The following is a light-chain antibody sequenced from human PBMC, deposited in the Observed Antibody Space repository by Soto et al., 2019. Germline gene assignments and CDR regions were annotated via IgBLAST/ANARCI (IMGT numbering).Light chain of an antibody. CDR3: KQYNSMWK. V-gene: IGKV1-5*03. J-gene: IGKJ1*01. CDR2: KAS. CDR1: QKVSPW. Sequence: GDSVTTTCRASQKVSPWLAWYQQKAGKAPKLLIYKASSLESGVPSRFSGSGSGKEFTLTISSLQPDDFATYYCKQYNSMWKFGQGTKVDIK.